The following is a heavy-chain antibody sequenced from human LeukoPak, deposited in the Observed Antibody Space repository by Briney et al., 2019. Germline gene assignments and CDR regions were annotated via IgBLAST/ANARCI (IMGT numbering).Heavy chain of an antibody. J-gene: IGHJ4*02. CDR2: ISTDGSTT. CDR3: AKEVPYYFDY. D-gene: IGHD1-1*01. V-gene: IGHV3-74*01. Sequence: AGGSLRLSCAASGFTFSSYWMHWVRQAPGKGLVWVSRISTDGSTTTYADSVKGRFTISRDNAKNTAYLQMNSLRAEDTAVYYCAKEVPYYFDYWGQGTLVTVSS. CDR1: GFTFSSYW.